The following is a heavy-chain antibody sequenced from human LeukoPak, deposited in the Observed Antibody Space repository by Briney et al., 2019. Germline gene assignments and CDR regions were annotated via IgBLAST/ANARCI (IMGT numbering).Heavy chain of an antibody. CDR1: GFTFNNNA. CDR3: AKDESPAAGSWNYYYGMDV. J-gene: IGHJ6*02. V-gene: IGHV3-23*01. CDR2: INGGGDAT. Sequence: GGSLRLSCATSGFTFNNNAMSWVRQAPGKGLEWVSAINGGGDATEYADSVKGRFTISRDNSKNTLYLQLKSLRAEDTAVYYCAKDESPAAGSWNYYYGMDVWGQGTTVTVSS. D-gene: IGHD6-13*01.